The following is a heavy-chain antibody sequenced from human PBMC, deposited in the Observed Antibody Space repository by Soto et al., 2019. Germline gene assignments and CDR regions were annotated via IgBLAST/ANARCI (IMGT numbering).Heavy chain of an antibody. CDR3: ARASERDYNFYGMDV. J-gene: IGHJ6*02. CDR2: IYTSGIT. CDR1: VASMSTYY. D-gene: IGHD1-1*01. Sequence: PSETLSLTCTVSVASMSTYYWSWIRQPAGKGPEWIGRIYTSGITNYNPSLTSRVTMSVQTSKNQFSLRLSSVTAADAAVYYCARASERDYNFYGMDVWGQGTTVS. V-gene: IGHV4-4*07.